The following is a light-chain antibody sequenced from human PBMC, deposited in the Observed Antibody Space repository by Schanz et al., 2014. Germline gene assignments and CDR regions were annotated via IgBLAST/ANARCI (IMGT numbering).Light chain of an antibody. J-gene: IGLJ1*01. CDR2: EGS. Sequence: QSALTQPASVSGSPGQSITISCTGTSNDIGGSSFVSWLQQYPGKAPKLMIYEGSKRPSGVSNRFSGSKSGNTASLTVSGLQAEDEADYYCSSYGGNLGVFGTGTKLTVL. CDR3: SSYGGNLGV. V-gene: IGLV2-14*01. CDR1: SNDIGGSSF.